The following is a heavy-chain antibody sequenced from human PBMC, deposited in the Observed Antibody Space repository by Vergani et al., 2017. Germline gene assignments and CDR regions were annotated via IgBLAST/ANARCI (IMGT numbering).Heavy chain of an antibody. J-gene: IGHJ4*02. CDR2: ISWNSGSI. V-gene: IGHV3-9*01. Sequence: EVQLVESGGGLVQPGRSLRLSCAASGFTFDDYAMHWVRQAPGKGLEWVSGISWNSGSIGYADSVKGRFTIARDNAKNSLYLQMNSLRAEDTALYYCAKDLSIAAAGPFDYWGQGTLGTVSS. D-gene: IGHD6-13*01. CDR3: AKDLSIAAAGPFDY. CDR1: GFTFDDYA.